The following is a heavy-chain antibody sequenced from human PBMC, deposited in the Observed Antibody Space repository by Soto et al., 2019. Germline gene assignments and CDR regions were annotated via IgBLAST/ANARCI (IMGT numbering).Heavy chain of an antibody. CDR1: GYTFTCYY. D-gene: IGHD2-21*01. V-gene: IGHV1-46*01. CDR2: INPSGGST. J-gene: IGHJ4*02. Sequence: VKVSCKASGYTFTCYYMHWVRQAPGQGLEWMGIINPSGGSTSYAQKFQGRVTMTRDTSTSTVYMELSSLRSEDTAVYYCARDTPYCGGDCPTFDYWGQGTLVTVSS. CDR3: ARDTPYCGGDCPTFDY.